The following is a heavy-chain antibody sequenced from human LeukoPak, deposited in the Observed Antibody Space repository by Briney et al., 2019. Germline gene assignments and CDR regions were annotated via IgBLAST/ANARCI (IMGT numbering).Heavy chain of an antibody. CDR2: ISGSGGST. CDR1: GLTFSSYA. D-gene: IGHD3-22*01. Sequence: GGSLRLSCAASGLTFSSYAMSWVRQAPGKGLEWVSAISGSGGSTYYADSVKGRFTISRDNSKNTLYLQMNSLRAEDTAVYYCAKDSPYYYDSSGYPLDYWGQGTLVTVSS. CDR3: AKDSPYYYDSSGYPLDY. V-gene: IGHV3-23*01. J-gene: IGHJ4*02.